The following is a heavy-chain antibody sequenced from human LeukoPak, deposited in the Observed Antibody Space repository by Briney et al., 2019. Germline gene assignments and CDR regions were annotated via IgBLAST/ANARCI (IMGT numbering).Heavy chain of an antibody. V-gene: IGHV1-69*04. Sequence: GASVKVSCKASGGTFSSYAISWVRQAPGQGLEWMGRIIPILGIANYAQKFQGRVTITADKSTSTAYMEPSSLRSEDTAVYYCARDRAAAAGTFDYWGQGTLVTVSS. CDR2: IIPILGIA. D-gene: IGHD6-13*01. CDR1: GGTFSSYA. J-gene: IGHJ4*02. CDR3: ARDRAAAAGTFDY.